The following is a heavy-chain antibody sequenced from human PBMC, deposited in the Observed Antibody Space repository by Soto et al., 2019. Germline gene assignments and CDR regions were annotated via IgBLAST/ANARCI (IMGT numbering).Heavy chain of an antibody. CDR3: AKAYGASHSPFDC. Sequence: EEQLLESGGCLAQPGGSLRLSCAASGFTFRGYAMSWVRQAPGKGPEWVSGISGSGDSTYHAKSVKGRFIISRDNSKNTLYLEINSLRAEDTAVYYCAKAYGASHSPFDCWGQGTLVAVSS. V-gene: IGHV3-23*01. CDR2: ISGSGDST. D-gene: IGHD2-21*01. CDR1: GFTFRGYA. J-gene: IGHJ4*02.